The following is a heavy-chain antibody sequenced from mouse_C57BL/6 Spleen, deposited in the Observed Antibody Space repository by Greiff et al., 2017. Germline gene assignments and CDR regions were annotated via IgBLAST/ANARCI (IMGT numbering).Heavy chain of an antibody. D-gene: IGHD4-1*01. V-gene: IGHV5-17*01. CDR3: ARSNWDWYFDV. Sequence: EVQRVESGGGLVKPGGSLKLSCAASGFTFSDYGMHWVRQAPEKGLEWVAYISSGSSTIYYADTVKGRFTISRDNAKNTLFLQMASLRSEDTALYYCARSNWDWYFDVWGTGTTVTVSS. CDR2: ISSGSSTI. J-gene: IGHJ1*03. CDR1: GFTFSDYG.